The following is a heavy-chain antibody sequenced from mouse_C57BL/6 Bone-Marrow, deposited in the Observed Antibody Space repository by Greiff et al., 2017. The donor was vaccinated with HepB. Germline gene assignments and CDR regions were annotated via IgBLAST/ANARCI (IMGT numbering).Heavy chain of an antibody. CDR3: ARERDSNWFAY. CDR2: IYPRSGNT. J-gene: IGHJ3*01. Sequence: QVHVKQSGAELARPGASVKLSCKASGYTFTSYGISWVKQRTGQGLEWIGEIYPRSGNTYYNEKFKGKATLTADKSSSTAYMELRSLTSEDSAVYFCARERDSNWFAYWGQGTLVTVSA. D-gene: IGHD2-5*01. CDR1: GYTFTSYG. V-gene: IGHV1-81*01.